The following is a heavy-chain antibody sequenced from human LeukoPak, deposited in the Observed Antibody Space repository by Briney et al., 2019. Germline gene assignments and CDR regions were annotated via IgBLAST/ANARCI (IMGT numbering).Heavy chain of an antibody. D-gene: IGHD3-10*01. CDR2: ISAYNGNT. Sequence: ASVKVSCKASGGTFSSCAISWVRQAPGQGLEWMGWISAYNGNTNYAQKLQGRVTMTTDTSTSTAYMELRSLRSDDTAVYYCARDLYGSGSYSPFDYWGQGTLVTVSS. V-gene: IGHV1-18*01. CDR3: ARDLYGSGSYSPFDY. J-gene: IGHJ4*02. CDR1: GGTFSSCA.